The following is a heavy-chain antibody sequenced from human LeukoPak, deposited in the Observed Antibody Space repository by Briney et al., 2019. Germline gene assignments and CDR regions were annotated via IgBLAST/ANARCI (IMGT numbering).Heavy chain of an antibody. CDR1: GYTLTELS. CDR3: ATASRYGSGSPFDY. D-gene: IGHD3-10*01. CDR2: FDPEDGET. Sequence: ASVKVSCKVSGYTLTELSMHWVRQAPGKGLEWMGGFDPEDGETIYAQKFQGRVTMTEDTSTDTAYMELSSLRSEDTAVYYCATASRYGSGSPFDYWGQGTLVTVSS. J-gene: IGHJ4*02. V-gene: IGHV1-24*01.